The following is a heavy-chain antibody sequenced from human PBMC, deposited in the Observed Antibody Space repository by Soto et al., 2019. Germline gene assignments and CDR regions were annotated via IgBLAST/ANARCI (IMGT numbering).Heavy chain of an antibody. Sequence: GGSLRLSCAASGFTFSSYSMNWVRQAPGKGLEWVSSISSSSSYIYYADSVKGRFTISRDNAKNSLYLQMNSLRAEDTAVYYCARDLESRPWTFDYWGQGTLVTVSS. J-gene: IGHJ4*02. V-gene: IGHV3-21*01. D-gene: IGHD3-3*01. CDR1: GFTFSSYS. CDR3: ARDLESRPWTFDY. CDR2: ISSSSSYI.